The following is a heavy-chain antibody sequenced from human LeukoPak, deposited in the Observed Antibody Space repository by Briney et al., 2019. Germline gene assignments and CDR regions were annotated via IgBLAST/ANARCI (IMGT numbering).Heavy chain of an antibody. CDR2: IYYSGSA. D-gene: IGHD4-17*01. CDR3: ATRGDYGDYLADY. J-gene: IGHJ4*02. Sequence: SETLSLTCTVSGGSLSSYYWSWIRQPPGKGLGWIGYIYYSGSANYNPSLKSRVTISVDTSKNQFSLKLSSVTAADTAVYYCATRGDYGDYLADYWGQGTLVTVSS. CDR1: GGSLSSYY. V-gene: IGHV4-59*01.